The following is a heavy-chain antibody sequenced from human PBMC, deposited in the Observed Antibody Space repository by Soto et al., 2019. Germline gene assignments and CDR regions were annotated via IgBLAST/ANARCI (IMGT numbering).Heavy chain of an antibody. CDR3: TTDDPINRY. Sequence: GGSLRLSCVASGFPFNNAWMSWVRQAPGKGLEWVGRIKSKTNGGTTDYAAPVRGRFSISRDDSKNTLYLQMNSLKTEDTAVYYCTTDDPINRYWGQGTLVTVSS. CDR1: GFPFNNAW. V-gene: IGHV3-15*01. CDR2: IKSKTNGGTT. J-gene: IGHJ4*02.